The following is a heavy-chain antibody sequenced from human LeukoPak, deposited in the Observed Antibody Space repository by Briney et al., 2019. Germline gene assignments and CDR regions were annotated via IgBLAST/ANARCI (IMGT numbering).Heavy chain of an antibody. D-gene: IGHD2-15*01. CDR3: ARVPRRAVVAATPRWFDP. J-gene: IGHJ5*02. CDR1: GNSISSGYY. Sequence: PSETLSLTCTVSGNSISSGYYWTWIRQPPGKGLEWIGTVYHTGSTYYNPSLKSRVTISVDTSKNQFSLKLSSVTAADTAVYYCARVPRRAVVAATPRWFDPWGQGTLVTVSS. CDR2: VYHTGST. V-gene: IGHV4-38-2*02.